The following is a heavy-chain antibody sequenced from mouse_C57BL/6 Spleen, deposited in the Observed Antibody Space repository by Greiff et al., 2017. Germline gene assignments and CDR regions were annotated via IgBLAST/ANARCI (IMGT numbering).Heavy chain of an antibody. J-gene: IGHJ2*01. CDR2: IYPGDGDT. Sequence: VQLQQSGPELVKPGASVKISCKASGYAFSSSWMNWVKQRPGQGLEWIGRIYPGDGDTNYNGKFKGKATLTADKSSSTAYMQLSSLTSADSAVYFCARSGYYGSSFDYWGQGTTLTVSS. V-gene: IGHV1-82*01. CDR3: ARSGYYGSSFDY. D-gene: IGHD1-1*01. CDR1: GYAFSSSW.